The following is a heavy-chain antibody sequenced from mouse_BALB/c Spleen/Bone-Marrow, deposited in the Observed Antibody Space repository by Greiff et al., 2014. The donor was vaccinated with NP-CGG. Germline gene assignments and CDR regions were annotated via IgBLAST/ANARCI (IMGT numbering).Heavy chain of an antibody. D-gene: IGHD1-1*01. V-gene: IGHV4-1*02. J-gene: IGHJ3*01. Sequence: EVMLVESGGGLVQPGGSLKLSCTASGFELSRYWMSWVRQAPGKGLEWIGEINPNSRTINYTPSLKERFIISRDNAKNTLYLQVSKVRSEDTALYFCARCGYYGWFAYWGQGTLVTVSA. CDR2: INPNSRTI. CDR3: ARCGYYGWFAY. CDR1: GFELSRYW.